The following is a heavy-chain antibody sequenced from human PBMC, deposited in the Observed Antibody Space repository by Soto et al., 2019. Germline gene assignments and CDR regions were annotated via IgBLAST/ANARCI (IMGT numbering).Heavy chain of an antibody. D-gene: IGHD3-16*01. Sequence: QVQLVQSGAEVKNPGASVKVSCKASGYSFTRYGIGWARQAPGQGLEWMGWINAYNGNTNYAQNLQGRLTLTTDTSTTTAYMELRSLSSTDTAIYYCVIVDVYVTPTPQDVWRQGTVVTVSS. V-gene: IGHV1-18*01. CDR1: GYSFTRYG. CDR3: VIVDVYVTPTPQDV. J-gene: IGHJ6*01. CDR2: INAYNGNT.